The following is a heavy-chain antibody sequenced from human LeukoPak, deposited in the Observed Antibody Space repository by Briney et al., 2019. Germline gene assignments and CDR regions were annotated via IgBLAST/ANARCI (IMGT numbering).Heavy chain of an antibody. Sequence: TSDTLSLTCTVSGDSISTSKSYWGWIRQPPLKGLEWIGSIYYSGSTYYNPSLKSRVTISVDTSKNQFSLKLSSVTAADTAVYYCASSVDLLGYYYYYMDVWGKGTTVTVSS. CDR2: IYYSGST. CDR3: ASSVDLLGYYYYYMDV. V-gene: IGHV4-39*07. CDR1: GDSISTSKSY. J-gene: IGHJ6*03. D-gene: IGHD1-26*01.